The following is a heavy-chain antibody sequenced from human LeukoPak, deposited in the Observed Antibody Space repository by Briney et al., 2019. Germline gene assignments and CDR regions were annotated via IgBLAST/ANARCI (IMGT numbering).Heavy chain of an antibody. J-gene: IGHJ6*03. CDR3: ARENYYYYMDV. V-gene: IGHV4-59*01. CDR2: IYYSGST. Sequence: SETLSLTCTVSGVSISSYYWSWIRQPPGKGLEWIGYIYYSGSTNYNPSLKSRVTISVATSKNQFSLKLSSVTAADTAVYFCARENYYYYMDVWGKGTTVTVSS. CDR1: GVSISSYY.